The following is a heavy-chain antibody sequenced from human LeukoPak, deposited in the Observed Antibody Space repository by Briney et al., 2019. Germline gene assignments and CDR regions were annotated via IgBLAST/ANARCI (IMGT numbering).Heavy chain of an antibody. D-gene: IGHD6-13*01. CDR1: GYTLTSYD. J-gene: IGHJ4*02. CDR2: MKPNSGNT. V-gene: IGHV1-8*03. CDR3: ARGPTFAVASSSWRVGNY. Sequence: GASVKVSCKASGYTLTSYDINWVRQPTGQGLEWMGWMKPNSGNTGYAQTFQGRVTITRNTSISTAYMEPSSLRSEDTAVYYCARGPTFAVASSSWRVGNYWGQGTLVTVSS.